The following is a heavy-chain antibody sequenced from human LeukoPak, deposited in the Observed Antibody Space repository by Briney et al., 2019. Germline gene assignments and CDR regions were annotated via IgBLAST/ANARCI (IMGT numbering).Heavy chain of an antibody. CDR1: GFTFSSYG. D-gene: IGHD1-26*01. V-gene: IGHV3-23*01. CDR2: VSGSGHNT. J-gene: IGHJ4*02. Sequence: GGSLRLSCAASGFTFSSYGLSWVRQAPGKGLEWVSTVSGSGHNTYYADSVKGRFTISRDNSANTLYLQMNSLRAEDTALYYCAKHSGSYFIYYVDSWGQGTLVSVSS. CDR3: AKHSGSYFIYYVDS.